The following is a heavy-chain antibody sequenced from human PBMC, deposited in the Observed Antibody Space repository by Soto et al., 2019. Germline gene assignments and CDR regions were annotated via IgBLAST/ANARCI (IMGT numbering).Heavy chain of an antibody. CDR3: ATVHNTSRSFNY. V-gene: IGHV3-23*01. D-gene: IGHD1-20*01. CDR2: TGISGRTT. Sequence: PGGSLRLSCAASGFSVNTYAMSWVRQAPGKGLEWVSTTGISGRTTYYADSVKGRFTVSRDDSQNTLDLQMSGLRAEDTAVYYCATVHNTSRSFNYWGQGTLVTVSS. J-gene: IGHJ4*02. CDR1: GFSVNTYA.